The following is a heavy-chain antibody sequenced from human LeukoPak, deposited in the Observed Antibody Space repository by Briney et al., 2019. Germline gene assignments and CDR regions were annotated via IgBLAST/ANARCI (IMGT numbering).Heavy chain of an antibody. CDR2: IFSGGST. D-gene: IGHD1-7*01. CDR3: GRRSRSTWNYRRGDY. Sequence: SETLSLTCAVYGGSISSSTSYWGWIRQPPGKGLEWIGSIFSGGSTYYNPSLKSRVTISVDTSKNQFSLKLTSVTAADTAVYYCGRRSRSTWNYRRGDYWGQGTLVTVSS. J-gene: IGHJ4*02. CDR1: GGSISSSTSY. V-gene: IGHV4-39*01.